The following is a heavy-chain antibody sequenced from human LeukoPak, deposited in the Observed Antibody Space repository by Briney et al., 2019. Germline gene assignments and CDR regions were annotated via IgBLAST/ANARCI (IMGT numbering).Heavy chain of an antibody. CDR3: TTPQLWLRGALGY. Sequence: GGSLRLSCVGSGFIFSNAWMSWVRQAPGKGLEWVGRIKTETDGGTIDYAAPVKGRFTLSRDDSKNTLYLQMNSLKTEDTAVYYCTTPQLWLRGALGYWGQGTLVSVTS. V-gene: IGHV3-15*01. D-gene: IGHD5-18*01. CDR1: GFIFSNAW. J-gene: IGHJ4*02. CDR2: IKTETDGGTI.